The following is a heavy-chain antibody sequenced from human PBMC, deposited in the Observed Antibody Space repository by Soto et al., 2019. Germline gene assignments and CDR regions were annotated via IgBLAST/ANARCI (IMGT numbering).Heavy chain of an antibody. V-gene: IGHV3-30*18. D-gene: IGHD3-16*02. J-gene: IGHJ4*02. CDR1: GFTFSSYA. Sequence: QVQLVESGGGVVQPGRSLRLSCTASGFTFSSYAMHWVRQAPGKGLEWVAIMSYDANNQYYAESVKGRFTISRDNFKNTLSLQMNSLRAEDSGVYYCAKALGELSPDSFDYWGQGILVTVSS. CDR3: AKALGELSPDSFDY. CDR2: MSYDANNQ.